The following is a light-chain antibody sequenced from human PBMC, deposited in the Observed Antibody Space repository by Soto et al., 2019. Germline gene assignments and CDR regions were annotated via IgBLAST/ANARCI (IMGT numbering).Light chain of an antibody. CDR1: QSVSSY. CDR3: QRYSDWPLT. J-gene: IGKJ4*01. Sequence: EIVLTQSPATLSLSPWERATLSCRASQSVSSYLAWYQQKAGQAPRLLIYDASNRATGIPARFSGSVSGTDFTLTISSLEPEDFADYYCQRYSDWPLTFGGGTKVDIK. V-gene: IGKV3-11*01. CDR2: DAS.